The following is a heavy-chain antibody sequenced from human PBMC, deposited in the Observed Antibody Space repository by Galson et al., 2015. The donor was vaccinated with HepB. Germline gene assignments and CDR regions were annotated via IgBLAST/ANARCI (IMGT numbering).Heavy chain of an antibody. CDR3: ARDGRWFGESPPYYYYGMDV. Sequence: SVKVSCKASGYTFTSYAMNWVRQAPGQGLEWMGWINTNTGNPTYAQGFTGRFVFSLDTSVSTAYLQISSLKAEDTAVYYCARDGRWFGESPPYYYYGMDVWGQGTTVTVSS. J-gene: IGHJ6*02. V-gene: IGHV7-4-1*02. D-gene: IGHD3-10*01. CDR1: GYTFTSYA. CDR2: INTNTGNP.